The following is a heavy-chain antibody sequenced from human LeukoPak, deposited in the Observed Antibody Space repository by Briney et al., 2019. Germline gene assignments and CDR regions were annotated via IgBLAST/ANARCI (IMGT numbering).Heavy chain of an antibody. D-gene: IGHD2-2*01. Sequence: SVKVSCKVSGGTFSSYAISWARQAPGQGLEWMGGIIPIFGTANYAQKFQGRVTITADESTSTAYMELSSLRSEDTAIYYCASRLYCSNTRCRNFPFAYWGQGTLVTVSS. V-gene: IGHV1-69*13. CDR1: GGTFSSYA. CDR2: IIPIFGTA. CDR3: ASRLYCSNTRCRNFPFAY. J-gene: IGHJ4*02.